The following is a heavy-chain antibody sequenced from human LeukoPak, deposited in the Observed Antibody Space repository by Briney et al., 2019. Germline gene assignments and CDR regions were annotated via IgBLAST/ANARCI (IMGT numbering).Heavy chain of an antibody. CDR1: GFTFSSYA. J-gene: IGHJ4*02. CDR3: AKDQYGGNPQYYFDY. D-gene: IGHD4-23*01. V-gene: IGHV3-23*01. CDR2: ISGSGGNT. Sequence: GGSLRLFCAASGFTFSSYAMSWVRQAPGKGLDWVSAISGSGGNTYYADSVKGRFTISRDNSKNTLYLQMNSLRAGDTAVYYCAKDQYGGNPQYYFDYWGQGTLVTVSS.